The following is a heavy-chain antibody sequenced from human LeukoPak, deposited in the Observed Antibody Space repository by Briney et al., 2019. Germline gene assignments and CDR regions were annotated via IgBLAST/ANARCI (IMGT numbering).Heavy chain of an antibody. J-gene: IGHJ4*02. CDR3: ARALTAAGKDY. CDR2: ISWNSGSI. V-gene: IGHV3-9*01. CDR1: GFTFDDYA. Sequence: SGGSLRLSCAASGFTFDDYAMHWVRQAPGKGLEWVSGISWNSGSIGYADSVKGRFTISRDNAKNTLYLQMNSLRAEDTAVYYCARALTAAGKDYWGQGTLVTVSS. D-gene: IGHD6-13*01.